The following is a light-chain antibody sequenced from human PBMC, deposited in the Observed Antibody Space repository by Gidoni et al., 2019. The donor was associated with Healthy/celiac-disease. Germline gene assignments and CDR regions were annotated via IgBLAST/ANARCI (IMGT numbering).Light chain of an antibody. Sequence: EIVMTQSPATLSVSPGERATLSCRASQSVSSNLAWYQQKPSQAPRLLIYGASTRATGIPARFSGSESGTEFTLTISSLQSEDFAVYFCQQYNNWPSMYTFGQGTKLEI. CDR2: GAS. J-gene: IGKJ2*01. CDR3: QQYNNWPSMYT. CDR1: QSVSSN. V-gene: IGKV3-15*01.